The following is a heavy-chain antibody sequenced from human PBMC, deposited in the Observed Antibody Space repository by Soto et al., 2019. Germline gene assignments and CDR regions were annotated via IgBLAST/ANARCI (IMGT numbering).Heavy chain of an antibody. J-gene: IGHJ4*02. D-gene: IGHD3-22*01. CDR1: GFTFSSYW. CDR2: IKNDGSGT. Sequence: EVQLVESGGGLVQPGGSLRLSCAASGFTFSSYWMHWVRQVPGKGPVWVSRIKNDGSGTYYADYVKGRLTMSRENAKNTVYLQMNILRAEDTAVYYCLRGDGDYYDVNGYLGGHWGQVTLVNVSS. CDR3: LRGDGDYYDVNGYLGGH. V-gene: IGHV3-74*01.